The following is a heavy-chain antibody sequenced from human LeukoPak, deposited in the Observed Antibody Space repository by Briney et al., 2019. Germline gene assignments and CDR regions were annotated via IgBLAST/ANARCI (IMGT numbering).Heavy chain of an antibody. CDR1: GGTFSSYA. Sequence: SVKVSCKASGGTFSSYAISWLRQAPGQGLEWMGGIIPIFGTANYAQKFQGRVTITTDESTSTAYMELSSLRSEDTAVYYCARTAYYYDSSVRYFDYWGQGTLVTVSS. D-gene: IGHD3-22*01. V-gene: IGHV1-69*05. CDR3: ARTAYYYDSSVRYFDY. CDR2: IIPIFGTA. J-gene: IGHJ4*02.